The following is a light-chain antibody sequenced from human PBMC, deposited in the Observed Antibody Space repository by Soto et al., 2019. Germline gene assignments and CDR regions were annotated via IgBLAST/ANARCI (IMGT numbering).Light chain of an antibody. Sequence: EIVLKQSPDTLSLSPGERATLSCRASQSVKNNYLAWYQQKPGQAPRFLIYDASSRATGIPDRFSGSGSGTYFTLTISRLGPEDFAVYYCQQYGSTPLTFGGGTKVDIK. J-gene: IGKJ4*01. V-gene: IGKV3-20*01. CDR2: DAS. CDR1: QSVKNNY. CDR3: QQYGSTPLT.